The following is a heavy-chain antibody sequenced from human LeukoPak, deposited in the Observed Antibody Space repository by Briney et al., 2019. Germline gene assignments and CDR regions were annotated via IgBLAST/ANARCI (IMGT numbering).Heavy chain of an antibody. J-gene: IGHJ4*02. D-gene: IGHD3-22*01. V-gene: IGHV4-4*07. CDR3: ARARYDSSGYRFDY. Sequence: SETLSLTCTVSGGSISSYYWSWIRQPAGKGLEWIGRIYTSGSTNYNPSLKSRVTISVDTSKNQFSLKLGSVTAADTAVYYCARARYDSSGYRFDYWGQGTLVTVSS. CDR1: GGSISSYY. CDR2: IYTSGST.